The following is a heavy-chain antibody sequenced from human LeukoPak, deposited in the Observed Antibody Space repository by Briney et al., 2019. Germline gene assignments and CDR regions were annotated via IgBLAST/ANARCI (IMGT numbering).Heavy chain of an antibody. CDR2: IYHSGSA. Sequence: PSETLSLTCAVSGYSISSGYYWGRIRQPPGKGLEWIGSIYHSGSAYYNPSLKSRVTISVDTSKNLFSLKLSSVTAADTAVYYCARVTGRAVAVRSIIYFDYWGQGTLVSVSS. CDR3: ARVTGRAVAVRSIIYFDY. CDR1: GYSISSGYY. J-gene: IGHJ4*02. D-gene: IGHD6-19*01. V-gene: IGHV4-38-2*01.